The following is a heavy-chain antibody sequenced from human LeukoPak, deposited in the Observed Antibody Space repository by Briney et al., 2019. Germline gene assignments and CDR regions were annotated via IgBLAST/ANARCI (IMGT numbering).Heavy chain of an antibody. CDR2: ISAYNGNT. Sequence: GASVKVSCKASGYTFTSYGISWVRQAPGQGLEWMGWISAYNGNTNYAQKLQGRVTMTTDTSTSTAYMELRSLRSDDTAVYYCARGVVRGPPYYYYGMDVWGQGTTVTVSS. D-gene: IGHD3-10*01. CDR3: ARGVVRGPPYYYYGMDV. CDR1: GYTFTSYG. J-gene: IGHJ6*02. V-gene: IGHV1-18*01.